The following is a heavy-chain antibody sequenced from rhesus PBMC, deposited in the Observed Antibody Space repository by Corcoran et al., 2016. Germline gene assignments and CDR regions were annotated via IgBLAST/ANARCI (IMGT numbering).Heavy chain of an antibody. D-gene: IGHD1-7*02. CDR3: ARDHRNWNDYYFDY. CDR2: ISGRRVRT. CDR1: GGSISSNY. Sequence: QVQLQESGPGLVKPSETLSLTCAVSGGSISSNYWSWIRQPPGKGVEWIGSISGRRVRTDYHPSPKSRLTISTDTSKNQFSLKLSSGTAADTAVYYCARDHRNWNDYYFDYWGQGVLVTVSS. V-gene: IGHV4-173*01. J-gene: IGHJ4*01.